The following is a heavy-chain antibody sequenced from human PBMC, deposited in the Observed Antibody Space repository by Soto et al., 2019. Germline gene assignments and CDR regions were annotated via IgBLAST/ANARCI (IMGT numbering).Heavy chain of an antibody. J-gene: IGHJ5*01. CDR1: GYSFTSYW. CDR3: AKEKGNGWYEDWFDS. CDR2: IDPSDSYT. Sequence: GESLKISCKGSGYSFTSYWISWVRQMPGKGLEWMGRIDPSDSYTNYSPSFQGHATISADKSISTAYLQWSSLKASDTAMYYCAKEKGNGWYEDWFDSWGQGTLVTVSS. D-gene: IGHD6-19*01. V-gene: IGHV5-10-1*01.